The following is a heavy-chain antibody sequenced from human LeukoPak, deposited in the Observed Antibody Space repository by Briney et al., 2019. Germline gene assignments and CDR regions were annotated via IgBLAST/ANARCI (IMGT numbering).Heavy chain of an antibody. V-gene: IGHV1-2*06. CDR3: ARHTAVDGSGY. CDR1: GYTFTGYY. Sequence: GPSVKVSCKASGYTFTGYYMHWVRQAPGQGLEWMGRINPNSGGTNYAQKFQGRVTMTRDTSISTAYMDLSRLRSDDMAVYYCARHTAVDGSGYWGQGTLVTVSS. J-gene: IGHJ4*02. D-gene: IGHD6-19*01. CDR2: INPNSGGT.